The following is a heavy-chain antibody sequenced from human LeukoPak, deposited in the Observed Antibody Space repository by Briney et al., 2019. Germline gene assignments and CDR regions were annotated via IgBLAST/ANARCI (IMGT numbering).Heavy chain of an antibody. Sequence: GGSLRLSCAASGFTVSSNSLSWVRQAPGKGLEWVSIIYSGSSTYYADSVKGRFTISRDNSKNTLYLQMNSLRVEDTAVYYCARDSYRATFDYWGQGTLVTVSS. CDR1: GFTVSSNS. CDR3: ARDSYRATFDY. V-gene: IGHV3-53*01. D-gene: IGHD1-14*01. J-gene: IGHJ4*02. CDR2: IYSGSST.